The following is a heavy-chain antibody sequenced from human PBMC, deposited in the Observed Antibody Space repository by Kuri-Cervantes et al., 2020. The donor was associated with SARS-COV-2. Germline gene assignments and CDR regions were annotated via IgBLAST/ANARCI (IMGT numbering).Heavy chain of an antibody. D-gene: IGHD7-27*01. CDR2: TNPNSGGT. CDR1: GYIFTSYY. CDR3: ARGNGDWGLDY. Sequence: ASVKVSCKASGYIFTSYYIHWVRQAPGQGLEWVGVTNPNSGGTNYAQKFQGRVTMTRDTSISTAYMELSRLRSDDTAVYYCARGNGDWGLDYWGQGTLVTVSS. V-gene: IGHV1-2*02. J-gene: IGHJ4*02.